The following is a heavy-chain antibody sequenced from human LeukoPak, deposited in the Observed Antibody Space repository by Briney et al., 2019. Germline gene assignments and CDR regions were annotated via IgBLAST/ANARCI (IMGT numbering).Heavy chain of an antibody. CDR2: ISTSGGST. Sequence: GGSLRLSCAASGFTISNHAMHWVRQAPGKGLEYVSAISTSGGSTYYADSVKGRFTISRDNSKNTVYLQMSSLRAEDTAVYYCVKDLGYGDGLWASPFDYWGQGTLVTVSS. D-gene: IGHD4-17*01. V-gene: IGHV3-64D*06. J-gene: IGHJ4*02. CDR1: GFTISNHA. CDR3: VKDLGYGDGLWASPFDY.